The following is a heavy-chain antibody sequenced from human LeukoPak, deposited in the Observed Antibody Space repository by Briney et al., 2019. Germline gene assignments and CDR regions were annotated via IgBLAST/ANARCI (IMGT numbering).Heavy chain of an antibody. V-gene: IGHV4-39*01. CDR1: GSSISSSSYY. J-gene: IGHJ4*02. Sequence: SETLSLTCTVSGSSISSSSYYWGWIRQPPGKGLEWIGSIYYSGSTYYNPSLKSRVTISVDTSKNQFSLKLSSVTAADTAVYYCARSPAAIDYWGQGTLVTVSS. CDR3: ARSPAAIDY. D-gene: IGHD2-2*01. CDR2: IYYSGST.